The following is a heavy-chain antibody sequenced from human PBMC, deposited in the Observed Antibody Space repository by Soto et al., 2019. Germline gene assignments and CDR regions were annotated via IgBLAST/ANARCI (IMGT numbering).Heavy chain of an antibody. CDR3: AKDSWAIFGVPAGEYYAMDV. J-gene: IGHJ6*02. D-gene: IGHD3-3*01. V-gene: IGHV3-23*01. CDR1: RFTFENYA. CDR2: ISGSGGTT. Sequence: PGGSLRLSCVASRFTFENYAMSWVRHAPGKGLEWVSAISGSGGTTYYSDSVKGRFTISRDNSKNTVYLQMNDLRVEDAAEYFCAKDSWAIFGVPAGEYYAMDVWGQGTTVTVSS.